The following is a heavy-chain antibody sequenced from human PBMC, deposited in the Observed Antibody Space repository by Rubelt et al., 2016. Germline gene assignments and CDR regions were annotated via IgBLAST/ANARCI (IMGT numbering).Heavy chain of an antibody. Sequence: QLQLQESGPGLVKPSETLSLTCTVSGGSISSYYWSWIRQPPGKGLEWIGYIYYSGSTNYNPSLKSRVTISVATSKNQFSLKLSSVTAADTAVYYCARAPVDIVATDLNFDYWGQGTLVTVSS. CDR3: ARAPVDIVATDLNFDY. J-gene: IGHJ4*02. D-gene: IGHD5-12*01. CDR2: IYYSGST. V-gene: IGHV4-59*12. CDR1: GGSISSYY.